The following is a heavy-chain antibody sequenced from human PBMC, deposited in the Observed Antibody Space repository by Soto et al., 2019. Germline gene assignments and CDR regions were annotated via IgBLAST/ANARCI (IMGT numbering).Heavy chain of an antibody. D-gene: IGHD2-2*01. CDR2: IRFDGSNI. V-gene: IGHV3-33*01. CDR3: ARDGVGYCSSTSCFQFDP. CDR1: GVIFSGYG. Sequence: PGGSLRLSCVAPGVIFSGYGMHWVCQAPGKGLEWVAVIRFDGSNIYYADSVKGRFTISRDNSRNTLYLQMNSLRAEDTAVYYCARDGVGYCSSTSCFQFDPWGQGTLVTVSS. J-gene: IGHJ5*02.